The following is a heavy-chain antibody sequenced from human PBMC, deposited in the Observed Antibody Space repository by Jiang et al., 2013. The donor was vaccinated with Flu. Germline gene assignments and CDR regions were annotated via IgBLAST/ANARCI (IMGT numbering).Heavy chain of an antibody. D-gene: IGHD1-1*01. CDR2: ISYDGSNK. CDR1: GFTFSSYA. Sequence: SGGGLVQPGGSLRLSCAASGFTFSSYAMHWVRQAPGKGLEWVAVISYDGSNKYYADSVKGRFTISRDNSKNTLYLQMNSLRAEDTAVYYCARDGYNWNDEVGQGGWFDPWGQGTLVTVSS. CDR3: ARDGYNWNDEVGQGGWFDP. J-gene: IGHJ5*02. V-gene: IGHV3-30*04.